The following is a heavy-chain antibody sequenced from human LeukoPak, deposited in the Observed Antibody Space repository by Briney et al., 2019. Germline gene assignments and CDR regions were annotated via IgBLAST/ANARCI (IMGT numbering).Heavy chain of an antibody. CDR1: GGSISSSSYY. V-gene: IGHV4-39*01. CDR2: INYSGST. J-gene: IGHJ6*03. CDR3: ARRQGSCSGGSCYHMDV. D-gene: IGHD2-15*01. Sequence: SETLSLTCNVSGGSISSSSYYWGWIRQPPGKGLEWIGSINYSGSTYYNPSLKSRVTIFVDTSKNQFSLKLSSVTAADTAVYYCARRQGSCSGGSCYHMDVWGKGTTVTVSS.